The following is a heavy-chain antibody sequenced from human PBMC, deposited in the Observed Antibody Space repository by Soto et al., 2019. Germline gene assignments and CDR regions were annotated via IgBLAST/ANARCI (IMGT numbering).Heavy chain of an antibody. D-gene: IGHD3-10*01. CDR1: GYTFTSYG. Sequence: QVQLVQSGAEVKKPGASVKVSCKASGYTFTSYGISWVRQAPGQGLEWMGWISAYNGNTNYAQKLQGRVTMTTDTSTSTAYMELRSLSSDDTAVYYCARSTMVRGVSFYYYMDVWGKGTTVTVSS. CDR2: ISAYNGNT. J-gene: IGHJ6*03. V-gene: IGHV1-18*01. CDR3: ARSTMVRGVSFYYYMDV.